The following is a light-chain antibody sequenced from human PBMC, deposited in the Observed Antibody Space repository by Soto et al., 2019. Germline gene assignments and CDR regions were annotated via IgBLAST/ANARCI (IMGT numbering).Light chain of an antibody. CDR3: QQYGSSPLS. Sequence: LTQSPGTLSSSKGERATLSCRASQSVRDNLAWYQQKPGQAPRLLINGASSRATGIPDRFSGSGSGTDFTLTISRLEPEDFAVYYCQQYGSSPLSFGGGTKVDIK. V-gene: IGKV3-20*01. CDR2: GAS. J-gene: IGKJ4*01. CDR1: QSVRDN.